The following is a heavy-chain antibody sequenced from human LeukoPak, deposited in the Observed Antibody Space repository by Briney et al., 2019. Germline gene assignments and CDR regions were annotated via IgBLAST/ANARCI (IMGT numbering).Heavy chain of an antibody. V-gene: IGHV1-2*02. J-gene: IGHJ3*02. CDR3: ARALMAVVTQSPEPDAFDI. Sequence: ASVKVSCKASGGTFSSYAISWVRQAPGQGLEWMGWLIPNSGVTRYSQNFQARLTMTRDTSLSSAYMELTNLTSNDTAVYYCARALMAVVTQSPEPDAFDIWGQGTAVTVS. CDR2: LIPNSGVT. D-gene: IGHD2-21*02. CDR1: GGTFSSYA.